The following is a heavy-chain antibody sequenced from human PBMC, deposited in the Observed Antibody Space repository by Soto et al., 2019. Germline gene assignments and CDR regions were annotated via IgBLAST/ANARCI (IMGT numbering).Heavy chain of an antibody. CDR2: IYYSGST. J-gene: IGHJ5*02. V-gene: IGHV4-59*01. CDR1: GGSISSYY. Sequence: SSETLPLTCTVSGGSISSYYWSWIRQPPGKGLEWIGYIYYSGSTNYNPSLKSRVTISVDTSKNQFSLKLSSVTAADTAVYYCASQVSYGSGWFDPWGQGTLVTVSS. D-gene: IGHD5-18*01. CDR3: ASQVSYGSGWFDP.